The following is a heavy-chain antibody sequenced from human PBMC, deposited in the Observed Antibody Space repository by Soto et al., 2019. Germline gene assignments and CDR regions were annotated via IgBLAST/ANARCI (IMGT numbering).Heavy chain of an antibody. CDR3: AKDPSTGSADL. J-gene: IGHJ5*02. Sequence: GGSLRLSCAASGFIFDSFAMNWVRQAPGKGLEWVSTIDREGVSTHYADSLKGRFSISRDNSKNTLYLQMNSLRAEDTAVYYCAKDPSTGSADLWGLGTLVTGSS. CDR2: IDREGVST. CDR1: GFIFDSFA. D-gene: IGHD3-9*01. V-gene: IGHV3-23*01.